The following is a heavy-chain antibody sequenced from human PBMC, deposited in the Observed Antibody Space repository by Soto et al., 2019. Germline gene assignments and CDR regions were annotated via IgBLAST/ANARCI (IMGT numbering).Heavy chain of an antibody. CDR3: ARAPLRYCSGGSCYSTLGY. Sequence: QVQLVQSGAEVKKPGASVKVSCKASGYTFTSYDINWVRQATGQGLEWMGWMNPNSGNTGYAQKFKGRVTMTRNTSISTAYMELSSLRSEDTAVYYCARAPLRYCSGGSCYSTLGYWGQGTLVTVSS. CDR1: GYTFTSYD. J-gene: IGHJ4*02. D-gene: IGHD2-15*01. CDR2: MNPNSGNT. V-gene: IGHV1-8*01.